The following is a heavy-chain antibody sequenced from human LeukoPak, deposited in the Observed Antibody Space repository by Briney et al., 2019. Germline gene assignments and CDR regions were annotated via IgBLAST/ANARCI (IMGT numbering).Heavy chain of an antibody. Sequence: KPSETLSLTCTVSGGSISSYYWSWIRQPPGKGLEWIGCIYYSGSTNYNPSLKSRVTISVDTSKNQFSLKLSSVTAADTAVYYCARLVGDVEMATIGAPPTNWFDPWGQGTLVTVSS. J-gene: IGHJ5*02. CDR2: IYYSGST. V-gene: IGHV4-59*08. CDR3: ARLVGDVEMATIGAPPTNWFDP. CDR1: GGSISSYY. D-gene: IGHD5-24*01.